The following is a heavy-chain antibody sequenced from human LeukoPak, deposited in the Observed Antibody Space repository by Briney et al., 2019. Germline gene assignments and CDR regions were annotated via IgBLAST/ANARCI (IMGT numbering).Heavy chain of an antibody. CDR2: ISGSGGST. V-gene: IGHV3-23*01. D-gene: IGHD3-22*01. CDR3: ARSLYYYDSSGYHRIWGDYYYGMDV. Sequence: GGSLRLSCAASGFTFSSYAMSWVRQAPGKGLEWVSAISGSGGSTYYADSVKGRFTISRDNAKNSLYLQMNSLRDEDTAVYYCARSLYYYDSSGYHRIWGDYYYGMDVWGQGTTVTVSS. J-gene: IGHJ6*02. CDR1: GFTFSSYA.